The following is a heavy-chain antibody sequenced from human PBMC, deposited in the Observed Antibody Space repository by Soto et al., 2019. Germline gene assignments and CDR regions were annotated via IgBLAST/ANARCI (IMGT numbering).Heavy chain of an antibody. CDR3: ARDSGGPYDH. J-gene: IGHJ4*01. CDR2: IYYSGST. CDR1: GAPITINY. V-gene: IGHV4-59*01. D-gene: IGHD2-15*01. Sequence: SETLSLTCSVSGAPITINYWSWIRQAPGKGLEWIGYIYYSGSTTYNPSLKSRVTMSADTSKDQFSLKLNSVTAADTAVYYCARDSGGPYDHWGTVIRVIASS.